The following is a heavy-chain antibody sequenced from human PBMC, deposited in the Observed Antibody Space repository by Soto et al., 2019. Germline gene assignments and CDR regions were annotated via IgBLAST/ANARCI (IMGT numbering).Heavy chain of an antibody. V-gene: IGHV3-30*18. CDR1: GFTFSSYG. J-gene: IGHJ6*02. Sequence: QVQLVESGGGVVQPGRSLRLSCAASGFTFSSYGMHWVRQAPGKGLEWVAVISYDGSNKYYADSVKGRFTISRDNSKNTLYLQMNSLRAEDTAVYYCAKGPGCPVVWGQGTTVTVSS. CDR3: AKGPGCPVV. CDR2: ISYDGSNK. D-gene: IGHD2-15*01.